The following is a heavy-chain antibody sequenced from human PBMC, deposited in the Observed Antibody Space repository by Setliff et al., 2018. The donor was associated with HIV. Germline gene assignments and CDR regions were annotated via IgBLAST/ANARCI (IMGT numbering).Heavy chain of an antibody. CDR3: ARSGYTSGFYWVFDAFGV. V-gene: IGHV4-59*01. D-gene: IGHD3-22*01. CDR2: IQYSDSS. CDR1: GGSMSNYY. Sequence: KPSETLSLTCTVSGGSMSNYYWSWIRQPPGKRLEWIASIQYSDSSNYNPSLQSRVTISVDTSTKQFSLYLSSVNETDTAVYYCARSGYTSGFYWVFDAFGVWGPGKLVTVSS. J-gene: IGHJ3*01.